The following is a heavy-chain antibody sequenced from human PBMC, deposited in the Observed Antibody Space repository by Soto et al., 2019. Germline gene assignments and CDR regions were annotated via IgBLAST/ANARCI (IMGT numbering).Heavy chain of an antibody. Sequence: GGSLRLSCAASGFTFSDYYMSWIRQAPGKGLEWVSYISSSSSYTNYADSVKGRFSISRDNFENTVYLQMNSLTAEDSAIYYCARVGIILPGNDYWGQGTLVTVSS. V-gene: IGHV3-11*06. CDR2: ISSSSSYT. CDR1: GFTFSDYY. J-gene: IGHJ4*02. CDR3: ARVGIILPGNDY. D-gene: IGHD3-3*01.